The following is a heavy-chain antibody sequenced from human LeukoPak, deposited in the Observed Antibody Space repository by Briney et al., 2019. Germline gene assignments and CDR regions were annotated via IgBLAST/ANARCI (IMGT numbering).Heavy chain of an antibody. CDR1: GFIFSSYR. Sequence: GGSLRLSCAASGFIFSSYRMNWVRQAPGKGLEWVSYIRSSDSTISYADSVKGRFTISSDNAKNSPYLQMNSLRDEDTAVYYCARDWAYSFDYWGQGTLVTVSS. CDR3: ARDWAYSFDY. CDR2: IRSSDSTI. V-gene: IGHV3-48*02. D-gene: IGHD2-15*01. J-gene: IGHJ4*02.